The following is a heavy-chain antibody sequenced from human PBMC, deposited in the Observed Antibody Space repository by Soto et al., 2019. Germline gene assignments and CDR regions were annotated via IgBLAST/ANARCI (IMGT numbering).Heavy chain of an antibody. J-gene: IGHJ6*02. D-gene: IGHD2-15*01. CDR2: LVVGTGNT. V-gene: IGHV1-58*01. Sequence: SVKVSCKTSGFTFRSSAVQWVRQARGQRLEWIGWLVVGTGNTNYAQKFQQRVTVSSDRSTNTVSMELSSLTSEDTAVYYCATGAYCSGGSCSDYYYYYYGMDLWGQGTTVTVSS. CDR1: GFTFRSSA. CDR3: ATGAYCSGGSCSDYYYYYYGMDL.